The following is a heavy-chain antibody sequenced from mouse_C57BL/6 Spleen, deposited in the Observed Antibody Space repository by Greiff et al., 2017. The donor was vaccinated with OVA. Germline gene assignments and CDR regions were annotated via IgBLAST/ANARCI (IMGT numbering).Heavy chain of an antibody. CDR2: INPSTGGT. J-gene: IGHJ3*01. CDR3: ARGDYYRHGGFAY. D-gene: IGHD2-13*01. V-gene: IGHV1-42*01. Sequence: EVQVVESGPELVKPGASVKISCKASGYSFTGYYMNWVKQSPEQSLEWIGEINPSTGGTTYNQKFKAKATLTVDKSSSTAYMQLKSLTSEDSAVYDCARGDYYRHGGFAYWGQGTLVTVSA. CDR1: GYSFTGYY.